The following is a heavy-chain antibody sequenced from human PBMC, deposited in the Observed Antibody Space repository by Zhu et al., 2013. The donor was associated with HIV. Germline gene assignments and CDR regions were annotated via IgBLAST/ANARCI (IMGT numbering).Heavy chain of an antibody. CDR3: ARRVYSYGYAHYYYMDV. D-gene: IGHD5-18*01. CDR1: GYSFTNYW. V-gene: IGHV5-51*01. CDR2: IYPGDSDT. J-gene: IGHJ6*03. Sequence: EVQLVQSGAEVKKPGESLTISCKASGYSFTNYWIVWVRQMPGKGLEWMGIIYPGDSDTRYSPSFQGQVTISADKSISTAYLQWSSLKASDTAMYYCARRVYSYGYAHYYYMDVWGKGTTVTVSS.